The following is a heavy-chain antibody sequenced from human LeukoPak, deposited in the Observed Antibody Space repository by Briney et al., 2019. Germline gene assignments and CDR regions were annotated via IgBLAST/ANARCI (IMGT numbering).Heavy chain of an antibody. Sequence: GGSLRLSCAASGFTFSSYWMSWVRQAPGKGLEWVANIKQDGSEKYYVDSVKGRFTISRDNAKNSLYLQMNSLRAEDTAVYYCARDLGGSYYVTLFDYWGQGTLSPSPQ. CDR1: GFTFSSYW. D-gene: IGHD1-26*01. J-gene: IGHJ4*02. CDR2: IKQDGSEK. V-gene: IGHV3-7*01. CDR3: ARDLGGSYYVTLFDY.